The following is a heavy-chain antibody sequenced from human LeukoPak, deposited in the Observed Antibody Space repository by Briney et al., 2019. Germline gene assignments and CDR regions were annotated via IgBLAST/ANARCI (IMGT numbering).Heavy chain of an antibody. D-gene: IGHD3-10*01. J-gene: IGHJ4*02. CDR2: IYTSGST. CDR3: ARAGKSGTMVLFDY. V-gene: IGHV4-4*07. Sequence: SETLSLTCTVSGGSISSYYWSWIRQPAGKGLEWIGRIYTSGSTNYNPSLKSRVTVSVDTSKNQFPLKLSSVTAADTAVYYCARAGKSGTMVLFDYWGQGTLVTVSS. CDR1: GGSISSYY.